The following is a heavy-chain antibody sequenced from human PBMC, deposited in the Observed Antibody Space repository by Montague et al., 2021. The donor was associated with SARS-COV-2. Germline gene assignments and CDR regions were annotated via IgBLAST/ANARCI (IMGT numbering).Heavy chain of an antibody. Sequence: LRLSCAPSGFTFSSYSMNWVRQAPGKGLEWVSSISSSSSYIYYADSVKGRFTISRDNAKNSLYLQMNSLRAEDTAVYYCARGNSHYYGSGSYYAHYYGMDVWGQGTTVTVSS. CDR2: ISSSSSYI. CDR3: ARGNSHYYGSGSYYAHYYGMDV. V-gene: IGHV3-21*01. D-gene: IGHD3-10*01. CDR1: GFTFSSYS. J-gene: IGHJ6*02.